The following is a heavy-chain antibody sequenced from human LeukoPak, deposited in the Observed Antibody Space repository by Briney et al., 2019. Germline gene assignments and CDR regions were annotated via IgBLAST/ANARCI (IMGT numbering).Heavy chain of an antibody. CDR1: GGSFSGYY. Sequence: PSETLSLTCAVYGGSFSGYYWSWIRQPPGKGLEWIGEINHSGSTNYNPSLKSRVTISVDTSKNQFSLKLSSVTAADTAVYYCARGGFSRSYWYFDLWGRGTLVTVSS. J-gene: IGHJ2*01. V-gene: IGHV4-34*01. CDR3: ARGGFSRSYWYFDL. CDR2: INHSGST. D-gene: IGHD3-3*02.